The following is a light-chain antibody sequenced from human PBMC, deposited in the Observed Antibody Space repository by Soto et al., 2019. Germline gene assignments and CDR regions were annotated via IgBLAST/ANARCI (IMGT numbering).Light chain of an antibody. CDR1: QSVSSD. J-gene: IGKJ3*01. Sequence: IVMTQSPATLSVSPGERATLSCRASQSVSSDLAWYQQKPGQDPRLLIYEASIRATGIAARFSGSGSGTEFTLTISSLQSEDFAVYWCQQYNSWPFTFGPGTKVEFK. CDR2: EAS. V-gene: IGKV3-15*01. CDR3: QQYNSWPFT.